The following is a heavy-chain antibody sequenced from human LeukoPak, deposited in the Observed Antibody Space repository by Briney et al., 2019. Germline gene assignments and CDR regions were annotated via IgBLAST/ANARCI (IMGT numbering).Heavy chain of an antibody. CDR2: ISSSGSTI. CDR3: ARGYNWNPDY. CDR1: GFTFSSYG. J-gene: IGHJ4*02. V-gene: IGHV3-48*04. D-gene: IGHD1-20*01. Sequence: GGSLRLSCAASGFTFSSYGMHWVRQAPGKGLEWVSYISSSGSTIYYADSVKGRFTISRGNAKNSLYLQMNSLRAEDTAVYYCARGYNWNPDYWGQGTLVAVSS.